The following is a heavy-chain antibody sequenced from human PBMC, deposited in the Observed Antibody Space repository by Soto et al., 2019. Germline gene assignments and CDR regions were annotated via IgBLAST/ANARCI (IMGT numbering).Heavy chain of an antibody. CDR2: ISYDGSNK. Sequence: GGSLRLSCAASGFTFSSYGMHWVRQAPGKGLEWVAVISYDGSNKYYADSVKGRFTISRDNSKNTLYLQMNSLRAEDTAVYYCAKSGSSYYYYGSGANYYYYGMDVWGQGTTVTVSS. D-gene: IGHD3-10*01. V-gene: IGHV3-30*18. J-gene: IGHJ6*02. CDR1: GFTFSSYG. CDR3: AKSGSSYYYYGSGANYYYYGMDV.